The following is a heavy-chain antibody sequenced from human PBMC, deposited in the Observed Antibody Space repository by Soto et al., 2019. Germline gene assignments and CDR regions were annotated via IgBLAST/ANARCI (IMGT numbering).Heavy chain of an antibody. CDR2: IIPIFGTA. CDR1: GGTFISYA. V-gene: IGHV1-69*13. D-gene: IGHD1-7*01. CDR3: ARGSWNSGDWFDP. J-gene: IGHJ5*02. Sequence: ASVKVSCKSSGGTFISYAISWVRQAPGQGLEWMGGIIPIFGTANYAQKFQGRVTITADESTSTAYMELSSLRSEDTAVYYCARGSWNSGDWFDPWGQGTLVTVSS.